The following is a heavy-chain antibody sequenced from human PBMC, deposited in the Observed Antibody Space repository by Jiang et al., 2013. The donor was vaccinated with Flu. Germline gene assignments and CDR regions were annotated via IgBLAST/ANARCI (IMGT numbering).Heavy chain of an antibody. J-gene: IGHJ3*01. V-gene: IGHV2-70*11. D-gene: IGHD3-10*01. Sequence: KPTQTLTLTCTFSGFSLSTSGMSVSWIRQPPGKALEWVARIDWDEDKYYSTSLKTRLTISRDTSENQVVLRMTNMEPVDTATYYCSRTYYGRVFDVWGQGEVVTVSS. CDR2: IDWDEDK. CDR3: SRTYYGRVFDV. CDR1: GFSLSTSGMS.